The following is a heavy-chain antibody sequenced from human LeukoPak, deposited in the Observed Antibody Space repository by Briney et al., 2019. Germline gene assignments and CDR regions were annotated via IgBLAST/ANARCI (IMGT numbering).Heavy chain of an antibody. CDR1: GGTFSSYA. CDR3: DLTTVTREDDY. J-gene: IGHJ4*02. D-gene: IGHD4-17*01. V-gene: IGHV1-69*04. CDR2: IIPILGIA. Sequence: ASVKVSCKASGGTFSSYAIRWVRQAPGQGLEWMGRIIPILGIANYAQKFQGRVTITADKSTSTAYMELSSLRSEDTAVYYCDLTTVTREDDYWGQGTLVTVSS.